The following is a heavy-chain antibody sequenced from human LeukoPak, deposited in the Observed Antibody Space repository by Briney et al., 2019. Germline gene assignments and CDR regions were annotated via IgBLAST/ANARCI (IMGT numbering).Heavy chain of an antibody. D-gene: IGHD6-25*01. CDR2: IYYSGST. CDR3: ARRVATAAPFDY. J-gene: IGHJ4*02. V-gene: IGHV4-39*07. Sequence: SETLSLTCTVSGGSISSSSYYWGWIRQPPGKGLEWIGSIYYSGSTYYNPSLKSRVTISVDTSKNQFSLKLSSVTAADTAVYYCARRVATAAPFDYWGQGTLVTVSP. CDR1: GGSISSSSYY.